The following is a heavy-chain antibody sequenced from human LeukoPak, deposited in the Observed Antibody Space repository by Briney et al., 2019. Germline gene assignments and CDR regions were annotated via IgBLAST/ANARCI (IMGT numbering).Heavy chain of an antibody. CDR1: GGSISSYY. Sequence: PSETLSLTCTVSGGSISSYYRSWIRQPPGKGLEWIGYIYYSGSTNYNPSLKSRVTISVDTSKNQFSLKLSSVTAADTAVYYCARRVREFAIIAAAGKSWFDTWGQGTLVTVSS. J-gene: IGHJ5*02. D-gene: IGHD6-13*01. CDR3: ARRVREFAIIAAAGKSWFDT. CDR2: IYYSGST. V-gene: IGHV4-59*12.